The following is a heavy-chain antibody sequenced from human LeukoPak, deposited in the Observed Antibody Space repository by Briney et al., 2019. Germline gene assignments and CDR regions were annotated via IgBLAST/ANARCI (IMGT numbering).Heavy chain of an antibody. D-gene: IGHD3-22*01. CDR1: GFTVSSNY. V-gene: IGHV3-53*01. CDR2: IYSGGST. Sequence: GGSLRLSCAASGFTVSSNYMSWVRQAPGKGLEWVSIIYSGGSTYYEDSVKGRFTISRDNSKNTLDLQMNSLRAEDTAVYYCARGTTSSGSYYFDYWGQGTLVTVSS. J-gene: IGHJ4*02. CDR3: ARGTTSSGSYYFDY.